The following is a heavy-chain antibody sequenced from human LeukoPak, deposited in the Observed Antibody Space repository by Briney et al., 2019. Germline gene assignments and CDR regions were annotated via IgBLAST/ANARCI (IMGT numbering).Heavy chain of an antibody. D-gene: IGHD3-22*01. CDR2: IYYSGST. V-gene: IGHV4-39*07. Sequence: PSETLSLTCTVSGGSISSSSYYWGWIRQPPGKGLEWIGSIYYSGSTYYNPSLKSRVTISVDTSKNQFSLKLSSVTAADTAVYYCARVRVDHYYDSSGYYSAWFDPWGQGTLVTVSS. J-gene: IGHJ5*02. CDR1: GGSISSSSYY. CDR3: ARVRVDHYYDSSGYYSAWFDP.